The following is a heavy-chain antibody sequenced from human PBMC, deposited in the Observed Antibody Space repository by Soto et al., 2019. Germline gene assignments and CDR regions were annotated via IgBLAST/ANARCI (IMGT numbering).Heavy chain of an antibody. D-gene: IGHD2-15*01. CDR2: IDSDGSRI. CDR1: GFTFGNYW. Sequence: EVQLVESGGGLVQPGGSLRLSCAAPGFTFGNYWMHWVRQAPGKGRVWVSRIDSDGSRITNGDFVKGRFTISRDNAKNTVYLHMNSLTAEDTAVYYCVRTSLVVAVATREDFWGQGTLVTVSS. V-gene: IGHV3-74*01. CDR3: VRTSLVVAVATREDF. J-gene: IGHJ4*02.